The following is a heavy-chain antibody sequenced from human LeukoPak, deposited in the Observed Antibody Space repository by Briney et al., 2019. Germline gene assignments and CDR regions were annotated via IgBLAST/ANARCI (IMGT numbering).Heavy chain of an antibody. V-gene: IGHV1-18*01. D-gene: IGHD3-22*01. CDR2: ISAYNGNT. J-gene: IGHJ3*02. CDR3: ARNVYYYDSSGYYDGEAFDI. CDR1: GYTFTSYG. Sequence: ASVKVSCKASGYTFTSYGITWVRQAPGQGLECMGWISAYNGNTNYAQKLQGRVTMTTDTSTSTAYMDLRNLRSDDTAVYYCARNVYYYDSSGYYDGEAFDIWGQGTMVTVSS.